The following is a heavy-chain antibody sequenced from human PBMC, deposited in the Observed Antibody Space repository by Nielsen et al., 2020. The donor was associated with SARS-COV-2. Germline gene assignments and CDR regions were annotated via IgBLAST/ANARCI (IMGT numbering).Heavy chain of an antibody. CDR1: GYSFTSYW. CDR2: IDPSDSYT. J-gene: IGHJ6*03. CDR3: ARFLGRELVGKNYYYYYMDV. Sequence: GGSLRLSCKGSGYSFTSYWISWVRQMPGKGLEWMGRIDPSDSYTNYSPSFQGHVTISADKSISTAYLQWSSLKASDTAMYYCARFLGRELVGKNYYYYYMDVWGKGTTVTVSS. D-gene: IGHD6-13*01. V-gene: IGHV5-10-1*01.